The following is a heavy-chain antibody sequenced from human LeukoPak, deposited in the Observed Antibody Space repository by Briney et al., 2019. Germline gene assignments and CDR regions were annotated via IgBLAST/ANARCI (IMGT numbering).Heavy chain of an antibody. J-gene: IGHJ4*02. V-gene: IGHV4-59*08. CDR2: IYYSGST. D-gene: IGHD3-22*01. Sequence: SETLSLTCTVSGGSISSYYWSWIRQPPGKGLEWIGYIYYSGSTNYNPSLKSRVTISVDTSKNQVSLKLSSVTAADTAVYYCARHSAPQCYYDYSGYLDYWGQGTLVTVSS. CDR1: GGSISSYY. CDR3: ARHSAPQCYYDYSGYLDY.